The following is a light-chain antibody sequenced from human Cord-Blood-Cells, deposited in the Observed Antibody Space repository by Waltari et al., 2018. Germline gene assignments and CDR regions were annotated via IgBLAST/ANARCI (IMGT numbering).Light chain of an antibody. CDR3: CSYAGSYPVV. CDR2: DVS. V-gene: IGLV2-11*01. Sequence: QSALTQPRSVSGSHGQSVTISCTGTSSDVGGYNYVSWYQQHPGKAPKLMIYDVSKRPSGVPDRFSCSKSGNTASLTISGLQAEDEADYYCCSYAGSYPVVFGGGTKLTVL. CDR1: SSDVGGYNY. J-gene: IGLJ2*01.